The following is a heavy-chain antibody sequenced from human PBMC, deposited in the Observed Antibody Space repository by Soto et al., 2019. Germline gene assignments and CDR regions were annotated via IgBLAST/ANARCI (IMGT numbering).Heavy chain of an antibody. J-gene: IGHJ5*02. CDR3: AADYYDILTGYNWFDP. D-gene: IGHD3-9*01. Sequence: GASVKVSCKASGFTFTSSAMQWVRQARRQRLEWIGWIVVGSGNTNYAQKFQERVTITRDMSTSTAYMELSSLRSEDTAVYYCAADYYDILTGYNWFDPWGQGTLVTVSS. CDR2: IVVGSGNT. CDR1: GFTFTSSA. V-gene: IGHV1-58*02.